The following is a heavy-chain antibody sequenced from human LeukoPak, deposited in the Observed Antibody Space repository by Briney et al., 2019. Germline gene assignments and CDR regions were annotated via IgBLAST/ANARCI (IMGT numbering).Heavy chain of an antibody. Sequence: PGGSLRLSCAASGFSFSSYWMTWVRQVPGKGLEWVANIKPDGSGKHYVDSVKGRFTISRDNAKSSLYLQMDSLRVEDTAVYYCSSQPAVIDLDFWGQGALVIFSS. V-gene: IGHV3-7*01. CDR2: IKPDGSGK. D-gene: IGHD2/OR15-2a*01. CDR3: SSQPAVIDLDF. J-gene: IGHJ4*02. CDR1: GFSFSSYW.